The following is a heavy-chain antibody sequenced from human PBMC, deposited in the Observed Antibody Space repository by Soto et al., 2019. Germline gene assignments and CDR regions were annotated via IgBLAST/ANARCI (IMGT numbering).Heavy chain of an antibody. CDR2: IYYSGST. D-gene: IGHD3-22*01. Sequence: SETLSLTCTVSGGSISSSSYYWGWIRQPPGKGLEWIGSIYYSGSTYYNPSLKSRVTISVDTSKNQFSLKLSSVTAADTAVYYCARRLVYDSSGYHPLVMDHLDYWGQGTLVTVSS. V-gene: IGHV4-39*01. CDR3: ARRLVYDSSGYHPLVMDHLDY. CDR1: GGSISSSSYY. J-gene: IGHJ4*02.